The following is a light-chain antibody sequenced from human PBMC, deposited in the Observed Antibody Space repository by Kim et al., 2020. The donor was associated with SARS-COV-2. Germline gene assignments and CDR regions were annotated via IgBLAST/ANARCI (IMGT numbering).Light chain of an antibody. Sequence: SVQLPGTKSSGNSSSLIVGHTQPPETCPRCLMKVTSSGTHSKGDRIPARFSGSSSGADRSLTISRPQAEDDSDCYCQTCGPDIGVFGGGTKLTVL. V-gene: IGLV4-69*01. CDR3: QTCGPDIGV. J-gene: IGLJ3*02. CDR2: VTSSGTH. CDR1: SGNSSSL.